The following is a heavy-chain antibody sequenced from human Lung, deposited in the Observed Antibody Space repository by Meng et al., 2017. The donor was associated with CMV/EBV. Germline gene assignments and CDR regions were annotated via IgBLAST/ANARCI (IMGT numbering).Heavy chain of an antibody. V-gene: IGHV3-7*01. CDR1: GFTFSTSW. CDR3: ARAGLGYCSVTSCYNDY. J-gene: IGHJ4*02. Sequence: GESLKISCAASGFTFSTSWMTWVRQAPGKGLEWVANIREDGSSKYYVDPVKGRFTISRDNAKNSLFLQMSSLRAEDTAMYYCARAGLGYCSVTSCYNDYWGQGTLVTVSS. D-gene: IGHD2-2*02. CDR2: IREDGSSK.